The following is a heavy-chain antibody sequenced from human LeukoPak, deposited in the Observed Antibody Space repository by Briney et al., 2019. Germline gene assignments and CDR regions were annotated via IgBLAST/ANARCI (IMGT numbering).Heavy chain of an antibody. CDR3: AKDAQPRSRWFDP. Sequence: GGSLRLSCAASGLTFSRHAMSWVRQAPGKGLEWVSAISGSGADTYYADSVKGRFTISRDNSKNTLYLQMNTLRAEDTAMYYCAKDAQPRSRWFDPWGQGTLVTVSS. CDR2: ISGSGADT. J-gene: IGHJ5*02. CDR1: GLTFSRHA. D-gene: IGHD3-16*01. V-gene: IGHV3-23*01.